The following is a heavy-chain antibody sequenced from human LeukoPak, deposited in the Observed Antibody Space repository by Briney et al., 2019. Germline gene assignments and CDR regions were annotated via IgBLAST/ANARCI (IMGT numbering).Heavy chain of an antibody. Sequence: HPGGSLRLSCAASGFTLSSYSMNWVRQAPGKGLEWVSYISSTSSSIYYADCVKGRFTISRDNAKHSLYLQMNSLRAEHRAVYYCAEIGITMIGGVWGKGTPVTISS. CDR2: ISSTSSSI. CDR3: AEIGITMIGGV. J-gene: IGHJ6*04. V-gene: IGHV3-48*04. D-gene: IGHD3-10*02. CDR1: GFTLSSYS.